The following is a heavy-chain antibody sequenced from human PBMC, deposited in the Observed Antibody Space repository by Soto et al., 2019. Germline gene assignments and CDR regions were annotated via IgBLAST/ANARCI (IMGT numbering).Heavy chain of an antibody. CDR1: GFTFSDYA. Sequence: VQLVESGGGVVQPGRSLRLSCAASGFTFSDYAMHWVRQAPGKGLGWVAVVSHDGRNTHYADSVKGRFTSPRDSSKNTVSLEMTSLSAEDTAVYYCAKGGRQWLVTSDFNYWGQGALVTVSP. CDR2: VSHDGRNT. V-gene: IGHV3-30*18. CDR3: AKGGRQWLVTSDFNY. J-gene: IGHJ4*02. D-gene: IGHD6-19*01.